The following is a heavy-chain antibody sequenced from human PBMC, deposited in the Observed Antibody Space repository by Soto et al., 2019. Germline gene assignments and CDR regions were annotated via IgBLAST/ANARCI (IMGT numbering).Heavy chain of an antibody. Sequence: EVQLVESGGVVVQPGGSLRLSCAASGFTFDDYMIHWVRQAPGKGLEWVSSISWDGGRTFHADSVKGRFTISRDNRDNSLYLQMNSLRIDDTALYYCGKDMGPPSITIFGMAIDHWGQGTLVTVSS. CDR2: ISWDGGRT. CDR1: GFTFDDYM. V-gene: IGHV3-43*01. D-gene: IGHD3-3*01. CDR3: GKDMGPPSITIFGMAIDH. J-gene: IGHJ4*02.